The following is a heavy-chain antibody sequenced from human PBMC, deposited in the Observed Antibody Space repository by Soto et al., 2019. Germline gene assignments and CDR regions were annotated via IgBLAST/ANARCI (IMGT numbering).Heavy chain of an antibody. V-gene: IGHV1-18*01. Sequence: ASVKVSCKASGYTFTSYGISWVRQAPGQGLEWMGWISAYNGNTNYAQKLQGRVTMTTDTSTSTAYMELRSLRSDDTAVYYCARFACRSGWYSNWFDPWGQGTLVTVSS. D-gene: IGHD6-19*01. J-gene: IGHJ5*02. CDR1: GYTFTSYG. CDR3: ARFACRSGWYSNWFDP. CDR2: ISAYNGNT.